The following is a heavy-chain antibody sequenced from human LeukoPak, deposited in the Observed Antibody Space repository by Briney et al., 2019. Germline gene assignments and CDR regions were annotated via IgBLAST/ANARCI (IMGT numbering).Heavy chain of an antibody. CDR1: GFTFSSYA. Sequence: GGSLRLSCAASGFTFSSYAIHWVRQAPGKGLEWVAVISYDGSNKYYADSVKGRFTISRDNSKNTLYLQMNSLRAEDTAVYYCARETGSAVGSTDFDYWGQGTLVTVSS. CDR3: ARETGSAVGSTDFDY. CDR2: ISYDGSNK. D-gene: IGHD4-17*01. V-gene: IGHV3-30-3*01. J-gene: IGHJ4*02.